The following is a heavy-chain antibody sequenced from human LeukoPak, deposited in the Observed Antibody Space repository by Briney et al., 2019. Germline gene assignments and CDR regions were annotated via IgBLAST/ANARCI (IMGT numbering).Heavy chain of an antibody. D-gene: IGHD6-19*01. J-gene: IGHJ4*02. CDR2: IKQDGSEK. Sequence: PGGSLRLSCAASGFAFSSYWMSWVRQAPGKGLEWVANIKQDGSEKYYVDSVKGRFTISRDNAKNSLYLQMTSLRAEDASVYCCARSYGSGWYFFDYWGQGTLVTVSS. CDR1: GFAFSSYW. V-gene: IGHV3-7*01. CDR3: ARSYGSGWYFFDY.